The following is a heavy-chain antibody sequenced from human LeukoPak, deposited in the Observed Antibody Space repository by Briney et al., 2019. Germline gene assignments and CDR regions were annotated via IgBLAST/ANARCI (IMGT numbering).Heavy chain of an antibody. CDR3: ARAMGNTYYYYYYMDV. CDR1: GFTFSSYA. Sequence: PGGSLRLSCAASGFTFSSYAMSWVRQAPGKGLEWVSAISGSDGSTYYADSVKGRFTISRDNSKNTLYLQMNSLRAEDTAVYYCARAMGNTYYYYYYMDVWGKGTTVTVSS. V-gene: IGHV3-23*01. D-gene: IGHD1/OR15-1a*01. J-gene: IGHJ6*03. CDR2: ISGSDGST.